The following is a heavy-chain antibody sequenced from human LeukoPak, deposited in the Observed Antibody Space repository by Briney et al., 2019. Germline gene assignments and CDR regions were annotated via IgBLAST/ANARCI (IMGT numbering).Heavy chain of an antibody. V-gene: IGHV4-59*01. CDR3: ARDSSIAGRGWFDP. J-gene: IGHJ5*02. CDR1: AVSIRNIY. D-gene: IGHD6-6*01. Sequence: SENLSLTCTGYAVSIRNIYWSWIAQRQGKGLERCGYIYYSGSYNSNTSLNTRATITVATSKNQFSLKLSSVTAADTAVYYCARDSSIAGRGWFDPWGQGTLVTVSS. CDR2: IYYSGSY.